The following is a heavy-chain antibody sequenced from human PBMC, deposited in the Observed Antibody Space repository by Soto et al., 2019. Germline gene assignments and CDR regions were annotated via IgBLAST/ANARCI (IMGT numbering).Heavy chain of an antibody. Sequence: QVQLQESGPGLVKPSETLSLTCTVSGGSISGYYWSWIRQSPGKGLEWIGHIYYSGTTKYNPSLKSRVNMSLDTSKKQFSLRLNSVTAADTAVYYCAMTETTLYSWFDPWGQGTLVTVSS. CDR3: AMTETTLYSWFDP. J-gene: IGHJ5*02. CDR1: GGSISGYY. D-gene: IGHD3-16*01. CDR2: IYYSGTT. V-gene: IGHV4-59*12.